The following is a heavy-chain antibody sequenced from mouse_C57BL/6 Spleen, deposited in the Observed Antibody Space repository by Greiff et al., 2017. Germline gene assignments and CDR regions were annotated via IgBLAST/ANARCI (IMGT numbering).Heavy chain of an antibody. CDR1: GFTFSSYT. Sequence: EVQGVESGGGLVKPGGSLKLSCAASGFTFSSYTMSWVRQTPEKRLEWVATISGGGGNTYYPDSVKGRFTISRDNAKNTLYLQMSSLRSEDTALYYCARQKERDYFDYWGQGTTLTVSS. CDR2: ISGGGGNT. V-gene: IGHV5-9*01. J-gene: IGHJ2*01. CDR3: ARQKERDYFDY.